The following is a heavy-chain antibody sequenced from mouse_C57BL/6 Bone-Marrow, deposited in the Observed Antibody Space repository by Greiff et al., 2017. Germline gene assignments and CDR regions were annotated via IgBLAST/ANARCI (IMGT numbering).Heavy chain of an antibody. CDR2: IDPENGDT. V-gene: IGHV14-4*01. Sequence: EVQLQQSGAELVRPGASVKLSCTASGFNIQDDSMHWVKPRPEQGLEWIGWIDPENGDTDSASKFQGKATITADTSSNTAYLQLSSLTSEDTAVYYCTTGSLYFDYWGQGTTLTVSS. CDR1: GFNIQDDS. J-gene: IGHJ2*01. D-gene: IGHD6-2*01. CDR3: TTGSLYFDY.